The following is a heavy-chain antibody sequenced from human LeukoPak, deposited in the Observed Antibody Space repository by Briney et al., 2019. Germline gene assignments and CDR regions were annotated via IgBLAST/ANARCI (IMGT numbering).Heavy chain of an antibody. V-gene: IGHV3-7*05. CDR2: IKQDGSEQ. CDR1: GFTFSTYW. Sequence: GGSLRLSCAASGFTFSTYWMSWVRQAPGQGLEWVVNIKQDGSEQVYVDSVKGRFTISRDNAKNSLFLQMDALRADDTAVYYCARDPYSSTWSYGMDVWGQGTTVTVSS. J-gene: IGHJ6*02. D-gene: IGHD6-6*01. CDR3: ARDPYSSTWSYGMDV.